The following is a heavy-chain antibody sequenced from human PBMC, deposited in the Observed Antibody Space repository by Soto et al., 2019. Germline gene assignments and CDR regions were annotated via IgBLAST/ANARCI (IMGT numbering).Heavy chain of an antibody. CDR2: INAGNGNT. D-gene: IGHD3-22*01. CDR1: GYTFTSYA. V-gene: IGHV1-3*01. Sequence: QVQLVQSGAEVKKPGASVKVSCKASGYTFTSYAMHWVRQAPGQRLEWMGWINAGNGNTKYSQKFQGRVTITRDTSASTAYMELSSLRSEDTAVYYCARDSVFAPIVVVITYPDYWGQGTLVTVSS. CDR3: ARDSVFAPIVVVITYPDY. J-gene: IGHJ4*02.